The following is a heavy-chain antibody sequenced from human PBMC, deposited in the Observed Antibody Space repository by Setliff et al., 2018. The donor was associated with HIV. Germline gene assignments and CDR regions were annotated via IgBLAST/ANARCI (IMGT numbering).Heavy chain of an antibody. CDR2: ISWNSGSI. CDR1: GFTFDDYA. D-gene: IGHD4-17*01. V-gene: IGHV3-9*01. Sequence: PGGSLRLSCAASGFTFDDYAMHWVRQAPGKGLEWVSGISWNSGSIGYADSVKGRFTISRDNAKNSLYLQMNSLRAEDTAVYYCARDDYADFRPPLWGQGTLVTVSS. CDR3: ARDDYADFRPPL. J-gene: IGHJ4*02.